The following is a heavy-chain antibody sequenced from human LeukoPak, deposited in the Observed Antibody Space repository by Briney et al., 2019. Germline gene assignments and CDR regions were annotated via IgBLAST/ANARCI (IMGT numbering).Heavy chain of an antibody. Sequence: PSQTLSLTCAVSGGSNSSADFYWSWIRQHPGKGLEWIGFIYYSGSAYYNPSLKSRVSISIDTSKNQFSLTLNSVTAADTAVYYCARGSDFFDYWGQGTLVTVSS. CDR3: ARGSDFFDY. J-gene: IGHJ4*02. V-gene: IGHV4-31*11. CDR2: IYYSGSA. CDR1: GGSNSSADFY.